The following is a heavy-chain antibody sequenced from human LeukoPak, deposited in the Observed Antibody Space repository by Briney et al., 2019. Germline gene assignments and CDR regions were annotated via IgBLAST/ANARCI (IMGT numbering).Heavy chain of an antibody. CDR2: VYYSGST. CDR1: GGSISSSSYY. J-gene: IGHJ4*02. D-gene: IGHD4-17*01. Sequence: PSETLSLTCTVSGGSISSSSYYWSWIRQPPGKGLGGIGYVYYSGSTNYNPSLKSRVTISVDMSKNQFSLKLSSVTAADTAVYYCARHGLDYGDYYFDYWGQGTLVTVSS. CDR3: ARHGLDYGDYYFDY. V-gene: IGHV4-61*05.